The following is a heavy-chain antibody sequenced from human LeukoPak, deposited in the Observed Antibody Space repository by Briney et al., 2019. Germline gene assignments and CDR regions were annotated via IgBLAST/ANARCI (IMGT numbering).Heavy chain of an antibody. D-gene: IGHD2-15*01. CDR1: GGSISSGDYY. CDR2: IYHSGST. Sequence: SETLSLTCTVSGGSISSGDYYWSWIRQPPGKGLEWIGYIYHSGSTYYNPSLKSRVTISVDTSKNQFSLKLSSVTAADTAVYYCARYCSGGSCYSVYFDYWGQGTLVTVSS. V-gene: IGHV4-30-4*08. J-gene: IGHJ4*02. CDR3: ARYCSGGSCYSVYFDY.